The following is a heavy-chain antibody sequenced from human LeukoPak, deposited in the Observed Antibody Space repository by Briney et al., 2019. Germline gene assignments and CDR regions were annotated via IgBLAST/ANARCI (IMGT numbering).Heavy chain of an antibody. Sequence: ASVKVSCKASGYTFTSYGISWVRQAPGQGLEWMGGIIPIFGTANYAQKFQGRVTITADKSTSTAYMELSSLRSEDTAVYYCASHPYYYDSSGYYYVWDYWGQGTLVTVSS. V-gene: IGHV1-69*06. D-gene: IGHD3-22*01. CDR2: IIPIFGTA. CDR3: ASHPYYYDSSGYYYVWDY. J-gene: IGHJ4*02. CDR1: GYTFTSYG.